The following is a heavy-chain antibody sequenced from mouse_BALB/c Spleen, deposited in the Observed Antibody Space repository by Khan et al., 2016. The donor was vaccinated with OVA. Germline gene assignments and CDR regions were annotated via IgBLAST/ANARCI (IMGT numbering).Heavy chain of an antibody. V-gene: IGHV2-9*02. CDR1: GFSSTNYG. CDR2: IWAGGSP. J-gene: IGHJ4*01. CDR3: ATIFNVKRYYAMDY. Sequence: QVQLKESGPGLVAPSQSLSITCTVSGFSSTNYGVNWVRQPPGKGLEWLGVIWAGGSPNYNSALMSRLSISKDKSKSQVFLRMNSLQTDDTAVYYCATIFNVKRYYAMDYWGQGTSVTVSS.